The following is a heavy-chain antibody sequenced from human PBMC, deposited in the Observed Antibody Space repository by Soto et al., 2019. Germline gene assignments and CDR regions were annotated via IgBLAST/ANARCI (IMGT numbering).Heavy chain of an antibody. CDR3: AKFGLGIVVVPAILYGMDV. CDR2: ISGSGGST. Sequence: PGGSLRLSCAASGFTFSSYAMSWVRQAPGKGLEWVSAISGSGGSTYYADSVKGRFTIPRDNSKNTLYLQMNSLRAEHTAVYYCAKFGLGIVVVPAILYGMDVWGQGTTVTVSS. J-gene: IGHJ6*02. D-gene: IGHD2-2*01. V-gene: IGHV3-23*01. CDR1: GFTFSSYA.